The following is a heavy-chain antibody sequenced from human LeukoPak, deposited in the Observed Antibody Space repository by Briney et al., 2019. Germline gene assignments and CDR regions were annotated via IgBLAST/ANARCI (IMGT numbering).Heavy chain of an antibody. J-gene: IGHJ3*02. V-gene: IGHV1-69*01. CDR2: IIPIFGTA. D-gene: IGHD3-3*01. CDR3: ARAGYYDFWSGYYMTAFDI. Sequence: ASVKVSCKASGGTFSSYAISWVRQAPGQGLEWMGGIIPIFGTANYAQKFQGRVTITADESTSTAYMELSSLRSEDTAVYYCARAGYYDFWSGYYMTAFDIWGQGTMVTVSS. CDR1: GGTFSSYA.